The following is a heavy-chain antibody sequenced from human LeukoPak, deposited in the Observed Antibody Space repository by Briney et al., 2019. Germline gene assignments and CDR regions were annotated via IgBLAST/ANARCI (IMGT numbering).Heavy chain of an antibody. CDR3: ARATTYYDFWSGLFRDAFDI. D-gene: IGHD3-3*01. V-gene: IGHV4-39*01. J-gene: IGHJ3*02. Sequence: SETLSLTCTVSGGSISSSSHYWGWIRQPPGKGLEWIGSIYYSGSTYYNPSLKSRVTISVDTSKNQFSLKLSSVTAADTAVYYCARATTYYDFWSGLFRDAFDIWGQGTMVTVSS. CDR1: GGSISSSSHY. CDR2: IYYSGST.